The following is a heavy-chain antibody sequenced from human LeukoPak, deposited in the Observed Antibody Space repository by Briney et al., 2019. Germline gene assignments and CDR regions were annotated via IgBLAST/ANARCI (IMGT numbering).Heavy chain of an antibody. CDR1: GGTFSSHA. V-gene: IGHV1-69*05. J-gene: IGHJ4*02. D-gene: IGHD5-12*01. CDR3: ARVVTGYSGYDFRGSGGNYFDY. Sequence: ASVKVSCKASGGTFSSHAISWVRQAPGQGLEWMGGIIPIFGTANYAQKFQGRVTITTDESTSTAYMELSSLRSEDTAVYYCARVVTGYSGYDFRGSGGNYFDYWGQGTLVTVSS. CDR2: IIPIFGTA.